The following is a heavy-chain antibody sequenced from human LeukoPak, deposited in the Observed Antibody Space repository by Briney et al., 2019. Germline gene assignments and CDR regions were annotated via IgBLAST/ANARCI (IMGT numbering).Heavy chain of an antibody. CDR3: ARHSCYDS. V-gene: IGHV5-51*01. CDR1: GFTFTTYS. CDR2: IYDGDSST. Sequence: GESLKISCKASGFTFTTYSFAWVRQVPGKGLEWMGVIYDGDSSTTYSPSFQGQVTISVDRSINTAYLQWSSLRASDSAIYYCARHSCYDSWGQGTLVTVSS. D-gene: IGHD3-16*01. J-gene: IGHJ4*02.